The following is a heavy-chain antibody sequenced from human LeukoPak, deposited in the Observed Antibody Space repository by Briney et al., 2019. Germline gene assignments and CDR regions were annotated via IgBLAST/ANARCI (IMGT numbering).Heavy chain of an antibody. CDR2: INPNSGGT. CDR1: GYTFTRYY. V-gene: IGHV1-2*02. Sequence: GASVKVSCKASGYTFTRYYMHWVRQAPGQGLEWMGWINPNSGGTNYAQKFQGRVTITRDTSISTAYMELSRLRSDDTAVYYCARDRGIRDVVVVAATLTNWGQGTLVTVSS. J-gene: IGHJ4*02. CDR3: ARDRGIRDVVVVAATLTN. D-gene: IGHD2-15*01.